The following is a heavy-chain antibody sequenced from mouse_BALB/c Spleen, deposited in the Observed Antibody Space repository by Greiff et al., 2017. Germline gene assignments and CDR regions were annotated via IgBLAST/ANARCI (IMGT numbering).Heavy chain of an antibody. D-gene: IGHD1-1*02. CDR1: GYTFTDYA. Sequence: VQLHQSGAELVRPGVSVKISCKGSGYTFTDYAMHWVKQSHAKSLEWIGVISTYYGDASYNQKFKGKATMTVDKSSSTAYMELARLTSEDSAIYYCARWGYGGNYYFDYWGQGTTLTVSS. V-gene: IGHV1S137*01. J-gene: IGHJ2*01. CDR3: ARWGYGGNYYFDY. CDR2: ISTYYGDA.